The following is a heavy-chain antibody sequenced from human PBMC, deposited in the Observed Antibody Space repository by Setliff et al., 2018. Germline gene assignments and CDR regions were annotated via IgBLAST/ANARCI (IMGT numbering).Heavy chain of an antibody. Sequence: ASETLSLTCSVSGGSISSSSYYWGWIRQPPGKGLEWIGSMYYSVSTYYNPSLKSRATISADTSKRQVSLNLNSVTAADTAVYYCMRQGAQMPSLSHLYGVDVWGQGTTVTV. J-gene: IGHJ6*02. CDR1: GGSISSSSYY. V-gene: IGHV4-39*01. D-gene: IGHD2-2*01. CDR2: MYYSVST. CDR3: MRQGAQMPSLSHLYGVDV.